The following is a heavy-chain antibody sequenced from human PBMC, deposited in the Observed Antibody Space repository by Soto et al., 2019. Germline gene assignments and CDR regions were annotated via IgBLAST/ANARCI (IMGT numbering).Heavy chain of an antibody. CDR1: GDSVSSPYY. V-gene: IGHV4-4*02. J-gene: IGHJ4*02. Sequence: QVQLQESGPGLVKPSGTLSLTCAVSGDSVSSPYYWCWVRQPPGKGLEWIGEVFHTGTTSYNPSLRSRVTISMDKSINQFSLALRSVTAADTAVYYCARSAGWYAVHSWGPGTLVIVSS. CDR2: VFHTGTT. D-gene: IGHD6-19*01. CDR3: ARSAGWYAVHS.